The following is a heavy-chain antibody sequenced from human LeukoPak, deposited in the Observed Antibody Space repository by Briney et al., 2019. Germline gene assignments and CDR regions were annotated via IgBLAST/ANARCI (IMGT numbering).Heavy chain of an antibody. J-gene: IGHJ4*02. CDR2: INPNSGGT. Sequence: ASVKVSCKASGYTFTGYYMHWVRQAPGQGLEWMGWINPNSGGTNYAQKFQGRVTMTRDTSISTAYMELSRLRSDDTAVYYCARDSGQWLVIPKGEFDYWGQGTLVTVSS. V-gene: IGHV1-2*02. D-gene: IGHD6-19*01. CDR3: ARDSGQWLVIPKGEFDY. CDR1: GYTFTGYY.